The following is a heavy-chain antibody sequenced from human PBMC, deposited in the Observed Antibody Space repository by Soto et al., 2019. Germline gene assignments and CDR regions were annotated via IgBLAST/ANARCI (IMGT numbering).Heavy chain of an antibody. J-gene: IGHJ6*02. Sequence: PGGSLRLSCAASGFTFSSYGMHWVRQAPGKGLEWVAGIWYDGSKKYYADSVKGRFTISRDNSKNTLYLQMNSLRAEDTAVYYCARDVVVATIPYYYYYGMDVWGQGTTVTVSS. CDR2: IWYDGSKK. CDR1: GFTFSSYG. CDR3: ARDVVVATIPYYYYYGMDV. V-gene: IGHV3-33*01. D-gene: IGHD5-12*01.